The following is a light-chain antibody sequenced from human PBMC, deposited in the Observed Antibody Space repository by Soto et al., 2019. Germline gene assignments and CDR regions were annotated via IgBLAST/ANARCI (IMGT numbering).Light chain of an antibody. J-gene: IGKJ4*01. Sequence: EIVLTQSPATLSVSPGARATLSCRASQSVSSNLAWYQHKPGQAPRLLIYGASPRATGIPGRFSGSGSGTAFTLTISSLQSEDFAVYYCQQYNSWPLTFGGGTRWIS. CDR1: QSVSSN. CDR3: QQYNSWPLT. V-gene: IGKV3-15*01. CDR2: GAS.